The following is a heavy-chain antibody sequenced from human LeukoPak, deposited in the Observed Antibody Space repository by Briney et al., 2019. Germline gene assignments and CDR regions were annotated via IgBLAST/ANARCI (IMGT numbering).Heavy chain of an antibody. D-gene: IGHD6-13*01. Sequence: PGGSLRLSCAASGFTFSSYGMHWVRQAPGQGLEWVSAISGSGGSTYYADSVKGRFTISRDNSKNTLYLQMNSLRAEDTAVYYCAKDRSAAAGSFGWFDPWGQGPLVTVS. V-gene: IGHV3-23*01. CDR1: GFTFSSYG. J-gene: IGHJ5*02. CDR2: ISGSGGST. CDR3: AKDRSAAAGSFGWFDP.